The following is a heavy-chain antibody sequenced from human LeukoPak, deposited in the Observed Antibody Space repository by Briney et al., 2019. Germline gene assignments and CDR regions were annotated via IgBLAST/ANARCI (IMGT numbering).Heavy chain of an antibody. CDR3: AKVRWTSGGYIDS. Sequence: PGGSLRLSCAASGFTFSSYAMSWVRQAPGKGLEWVSGMSGSGYNTYYADSVKGRLTISRDNSKNTLYLQMNSLRAEDTAVYYCAKVRWTSGGYIDSWGQGTLVTVSS. CDR1: GFTFSSYA. D-gene: IGHD3-22*01. J-gene: IGHJ4*02. V-gene: IGHV3-23*01. CDR2: MSGSGYNT.